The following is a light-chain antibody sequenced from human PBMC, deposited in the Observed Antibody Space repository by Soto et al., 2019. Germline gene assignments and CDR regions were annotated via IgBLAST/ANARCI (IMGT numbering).Light chain of an antibody. V-gene: IGKV1-5*01. CDR1: QSVDNW. J-gene: IGKJ2*01. Sequence: DIQMTQSPPTLSASVGDRVTITCRASQSVDNWLAWYQQKPGKAPELLIYYALSLKSGVSSRFSGSRSGTEFALTISSLQPDDSATYYCQQYDSPPPTFG. CDR2: YAL. CDR3: QQYDSPPPT.